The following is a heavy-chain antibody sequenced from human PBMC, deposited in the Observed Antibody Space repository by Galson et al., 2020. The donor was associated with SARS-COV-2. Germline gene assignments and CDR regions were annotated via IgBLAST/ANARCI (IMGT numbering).Heavy chain of an antibody. D-gene: IGHD5-12*01. V-gene: IGHV3-30*01. CDR1: GFTFSSYA. J-gene: IGHJ6*03. CDR3: ARDGVATIPGCVFYYDYMDV. CDR2: ISYDGSNK. Sequence: GESLKISCAASGFTFSSYAMHWVRQAPGKGLEWVAVISYDGSNKYYADSVKGRFTISRDNSKNTLYLQMNSLRAEDTAVYYCARDGVATIPGCVFYYDYMDVWGKGATVTVSS.